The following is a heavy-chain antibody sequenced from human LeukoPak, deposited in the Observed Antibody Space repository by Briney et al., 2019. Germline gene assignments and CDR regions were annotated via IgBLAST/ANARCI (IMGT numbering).Heavy chain of an antibody. D-gene: IGHD6-19*01. CDR2: ISAYNGNT. V-gene: IGHV1-18*01. Sequence: ASVKVSCKASGYTFTSYGISWVRQAPGQGLEWMGWISAYNGNTNYAQKLQGRVTMTTDTSTSTAYMELRSLRSEDTAVYYCARERSSGSRPMYYFDYWGQGTLVTVSS. J-gene: IGHJ4*02. CDR1: GYTFTSYG. CDR3: ARERSSGSRPMYYFDY.